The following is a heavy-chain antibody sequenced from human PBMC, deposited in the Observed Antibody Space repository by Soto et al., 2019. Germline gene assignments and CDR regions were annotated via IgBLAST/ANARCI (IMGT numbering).Heavy chain of an antibody. CDR1: GFTFSMHW. Sequence: GGSLRLSCEASGFTFSMHWMSWVRQAPGKGLEWVANIKQDGGEKYYVGSVKGRFTISRDNAKNSLYLQMNSLRAEDTAVYYCVREGPLGHWGQGTLVTVSS. V-gene: IGHV3-7*01. CDR3: VREGPLGH. CDR2: IKQDGGEK. J-gene: IGHJ5*02.